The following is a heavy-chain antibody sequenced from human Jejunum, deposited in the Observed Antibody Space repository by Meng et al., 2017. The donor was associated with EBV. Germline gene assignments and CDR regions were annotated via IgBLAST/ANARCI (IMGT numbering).Heavy chain of an antibody. Sequence: EEEFVEVWGCWVKSVGSVLFSCKVYGFDLSNNGISWVRQGSGRGLEWVSSFFDHTDNTYYADSVKGRFTISRDNSRNTLYLQMSSLSVDDTAVYYCVGHGYNSGWWGQGTLVTVSS. J-gene: IGHJ4*02. CDR2: FFDHTDNT. CDR3: VGHGYNSGW. V-gene: IGHV3-23*04. CDR1: GFDLSNNG. D-gene: IGHD6-19*01.